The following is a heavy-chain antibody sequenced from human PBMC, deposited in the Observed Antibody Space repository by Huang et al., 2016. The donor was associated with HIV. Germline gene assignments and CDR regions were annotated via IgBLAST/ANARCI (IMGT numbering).Heavy chain of an antibody. J-gene: IGHJ6*03. V-gene: IGHV3-30*02. Sequence: QLVESGGNVVRPGGSLRLSCAASGITFISYGMHWVRQATGKGLEWVAFAHFEGNNKKDADSVKCRFTISRDNSKNTVSLQMNDLRPEDSAVYYCAKTYGSGSYYHYYMDVWGTGTTVIVS. CDR2: AHFEGNNK. D-gene: IGHD3-10*01. CDR3: AKTYGSGSYYHYYMDV. CDR1: GITFISYG.